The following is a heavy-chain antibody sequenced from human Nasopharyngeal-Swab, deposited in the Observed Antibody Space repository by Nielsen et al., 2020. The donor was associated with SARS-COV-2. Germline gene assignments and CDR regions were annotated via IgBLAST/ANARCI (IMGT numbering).Heavy chain of an antibody. J-gene: IGHJ4*02. V-gene: IGHV3-73*01. CDR3: TTDFYFDY. Sequence: GESLNTSCAASGFIFSASAIHWVRQASGKGLEWVGRIGDKDHNYATKYGASVQGRFTISSDDSKNTAFLQMDSLKTEDTALYYCTTDFYFDYWGQRTLVTVSS. CDR1: GFIFSASA. CDR2: IGDKDHNYAT.